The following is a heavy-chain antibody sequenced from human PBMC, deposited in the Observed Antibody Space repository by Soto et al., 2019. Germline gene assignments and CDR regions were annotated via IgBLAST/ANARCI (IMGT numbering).Heavy chain of an antibody. V-gene: IGHV3-30-3*01. CDR1: GFTCSSYA. J-gene: IGHJ6*02. D-gene: IGHD6-13*01. Sequence: PGGCLRLSCAASGFTCSSYAMHCIHQSPCKGLEWVAVTSYDGSNKYYADSVKGRFTISRDNSKNTLFLQMDTLRGEDTAVYYCATDSNRFPRDYGMDVWGQGTTVTVSS. CDR2: TSYDGSNK. CDR3: ATDSNRFPRDYGMDV.